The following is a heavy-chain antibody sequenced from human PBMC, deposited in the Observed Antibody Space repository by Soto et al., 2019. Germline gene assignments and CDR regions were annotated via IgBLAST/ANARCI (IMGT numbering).Heavy chain of an antibody. Sequence: GGSLRLSCAASGFTFSNFGITWVRQAPGEGLEWVSGISGSGTNTYYAESVKGRFTVSRDNSKDTLFLHIASLKADDTAVYYCAKDEQWPTWRGYFGSFGQGTLVTFCS. V-gene: IGHV3-23*01. CDR3: AKDEQWPTWRGYFGS. CDR2: ISGSGTNT. J-gene: IGHJ4*02. D-gene: IGHD6-19*01. CDR1: GFTFSNFG.